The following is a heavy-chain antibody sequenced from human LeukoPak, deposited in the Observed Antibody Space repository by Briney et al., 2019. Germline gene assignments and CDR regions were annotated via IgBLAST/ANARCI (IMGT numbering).Heavy chain of an antibody. Sequence: GESLKISCKGSGYTFVTFWIGWVRQMPGKGLEWMGIIYPGDSDTRYSPSFQGQVTISVDKSISTAYLQWSSLRASDTGMYYCARRVDYGDYGSFDSWGQGTLVTVSS. V-gene: IGHV5-51*01. D-gene: IGHD4-17*01. CDR2: IYPGDSDT. J-gene: IGHJ4*02. CDR1: GYTFVTFW. CDR3: ARRVDYGDYGSFDS.